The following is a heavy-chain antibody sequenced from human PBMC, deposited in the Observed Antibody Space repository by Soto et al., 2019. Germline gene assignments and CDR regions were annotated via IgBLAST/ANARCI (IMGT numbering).Heavy chain of an antibody. CDR2: ISGSGGST. CDR3: ATQYCSSTSCYPPDY. Sequence: EVQLLESGGGLVQPGGSLRLSCAASGFTFSSYAMSWVRQAPGKGLEWVSAISGSGGSTYYADSVKGRFTISRDNSKNPLYLQMNSLRAEDTAVYYCATQYCSSTSCYPPDYWGQGTLVTVSS. D-gene: IGHD2-2*01. V-gene: IGHV3-23*01. CDR1: GFTFSSYA. J-gene: IGHJ4*02.